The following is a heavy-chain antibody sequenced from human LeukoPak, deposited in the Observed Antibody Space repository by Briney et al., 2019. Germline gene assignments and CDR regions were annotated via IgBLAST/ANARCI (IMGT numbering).Heavy chain of an antibody. CDR1: GYTFTDHY. D-gene: IGHD5-18*01. J-gene: IGHJ4*02. CDR3: AREWRGYSYEGHSLDY. CDR2: INPSGGST. V-gene: IGHV1-46*01. Sequence: GASVKVSRKTSGYTFTDHYIHWVRQAPGQGLEWMGWINPSGGSTSYAQKFQGRVTMTRDMSTSTVYMELSSLRSEDTAVYYCAREWRGYSYEGHSLDYWGQGTLVTVSS.